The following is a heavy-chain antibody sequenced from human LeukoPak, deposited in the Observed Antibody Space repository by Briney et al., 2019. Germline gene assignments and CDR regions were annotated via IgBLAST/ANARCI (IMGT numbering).Heavy chain of an antibody. J-gene: IGHJ6*03. CDR3: ARDFGAAATYYYYMDV. Sequence: GASVKVSCKASGYTFTGYYMHWVRQAPGQGLEWMGWINPNSGGTNYAQKFQGRVTITRDTSISTAYMELSRLRSDDTAVYYCARDFGAAATYYYYMDVWGKGTTVTVSS. CDR1: GYTFTGYY. CDR2: INPNSGGT. V-gene: IGHV1-2*02. D-gene: IGHD2-2*01.